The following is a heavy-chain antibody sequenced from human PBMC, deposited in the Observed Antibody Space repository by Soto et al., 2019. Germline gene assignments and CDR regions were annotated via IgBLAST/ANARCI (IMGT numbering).Heavy chain of an antibody. V-gene: IGHV4-31*03. Sequence: QVQLQESGPGLVKPSQTLSLTCTVSGCSISSGGYYWSWIRQHPGKVLGWIGDIYYNESTYYNPSLKSRVTKSLDTSKIQLSLKRSAVTAADTAVYYCARVWYSGGYSYFDLWGRGTLVTVSS. CDR1: GCSISSGGYY. D-gene: IGHD6-25*01. CDR2: IYYNEST. CDR3: ARVWYSGGYSYFDL. J-gene: IGHJ2*01.